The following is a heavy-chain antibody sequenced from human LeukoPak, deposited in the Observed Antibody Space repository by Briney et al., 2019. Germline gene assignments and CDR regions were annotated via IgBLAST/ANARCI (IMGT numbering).Heavy chain of an antibody. CDR3: AIMHGYYDGSGYWVQ. CDR1: GFTFSSNG. D-gene: IGHD3-22*01. V-gene: IGHV3-23*01. Sequence: GGSLRLSCAASGFTFSSNGMSWVRQAPGNGLEWVSFITTSGATTSYADSVKGRFTISRDNPRNTLYMQMNSLRDEDTALYYCAIMHGYYDGSGYWVQWGQGTLVTVSS. J-gene: IGHJ4*02. CDR2: ITTSGATT.